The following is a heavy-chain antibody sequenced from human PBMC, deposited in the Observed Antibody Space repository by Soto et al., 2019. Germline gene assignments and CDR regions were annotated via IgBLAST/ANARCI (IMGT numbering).Heavy chain of an antibody. D-gene: IGHD3-3*01. Sequence: ASVKVSCKASGYTFTSYGISWVRQAPGQGLEWMGWISAYNGNTNYAQKLQGRVTMTTDTSTSTAYMELRSLRSDDTAVYYCARTQITIFGVVYYMDVWGKGTTVTVSS. V-gene: IGHV1-18*01. CDR1: GYTFTSYG. J-gene: IGHJ6*03. CDR2: ISAYNGNT. CDR3: ARTQITIFGVVYYMDV.